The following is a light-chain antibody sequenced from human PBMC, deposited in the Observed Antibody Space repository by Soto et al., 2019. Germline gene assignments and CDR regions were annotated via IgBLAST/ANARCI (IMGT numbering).Light chain of an antibody. Sequence: EIVMTQSAATPSVSPEERATLSCRASQRVNSNLVWYQQKPGQAPRLLVYGASTRATGIPDRFSGSGSGTEFTLTINILQSEDFGVYYCQQYNNWLRTFGQGTKVDIK. CDR1: QRVNSN. CDR3: QQYNNWLRT. J-gene: IGKJ1*01. V-gene: IGKV3-15*01. CDR2: GAS.